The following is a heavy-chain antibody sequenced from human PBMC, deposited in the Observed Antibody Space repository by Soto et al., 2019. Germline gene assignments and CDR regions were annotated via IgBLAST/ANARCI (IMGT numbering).Heavy chain of an antibody. CDR2: IFSDNER. CDR3: ARMNVDSYQFYYAMDV. D-gene: IGHD4-17*01. V-gene: IGHV2-26*01. Sequence: KSGPTLVNPTETLTLTCTVSGFSLTTGKMGVSWIRQPPGKALEWLAHIFSDNERSYSTSLQGRLTISKDTSGSQVVLSMTNVDPVDTATYYCARMNVDSYQFYYAMDVWGQGTTVTV. J-gene: IGHJ6*02. CDR1: GFSLTTGKMG.